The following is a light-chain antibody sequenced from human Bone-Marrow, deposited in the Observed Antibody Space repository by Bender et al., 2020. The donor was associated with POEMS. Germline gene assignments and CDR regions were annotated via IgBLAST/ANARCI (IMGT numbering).Light chain of an antibody. J-gene: IGLJ1*01. CDR2: DVT. V-gene: IGLV2-14*01. Sequence: QSALTQPASVSGSPGQSITLPCTGTSSDVGGFDYVSWYQVHPGIAPKLMIYDVTDRPSGLSVRFSGSKSGNPASLTISGLQPADEADYYCASYTNTGGLLFVTGTTVPVL. CDR1: SSDVGGFDY. CDR3: ASYTNTGGLL.